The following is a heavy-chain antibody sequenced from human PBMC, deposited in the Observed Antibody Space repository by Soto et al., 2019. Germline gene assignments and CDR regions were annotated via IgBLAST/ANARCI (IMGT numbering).Heavy chain of an antibody. CDR3: ARSYPVTAIVPYYYYYGMDV. V-gene: IGHV4-34*01. D-gene: IGHD2-21*02. CDR2: INHSGST. J-gene: IGHJ6*02. CDR1: GGSLSGYY. Sequence: SETLSLTCAVYGGSLSGYYWSWIRQPPGKGLEWIGEINHSGSTNYNPSLKSRVTISVDTSKNQFSLKLSSVTAADTAVYYCARSYPVTAIVPYYYYYGMDVWGQGTTVTVSS.